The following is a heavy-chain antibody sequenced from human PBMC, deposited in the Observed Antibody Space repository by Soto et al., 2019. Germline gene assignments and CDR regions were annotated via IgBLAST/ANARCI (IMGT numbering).Heavy chain of an antibody. CDR2: ISYDGSNK. J-gene: IGHJ3*02. D-gene: IGHD6-13*01. CDR3: ARNRGYSSSWDRGAFDI. CDR1: GFTFSSYA. Sequence: QVQLVESGGGVVQPGRSLRLSCAASGFTFSSYAMHWVRQAPGKGLEWVAVISYDGSNKYYADSVKGRFTISRDNSKNTLYLQMNSLRAEDTAVYYCARNRGYSSSWDRGAFDIWGQGTMVTVSS. V-gene: IGHV3-30-3*01.